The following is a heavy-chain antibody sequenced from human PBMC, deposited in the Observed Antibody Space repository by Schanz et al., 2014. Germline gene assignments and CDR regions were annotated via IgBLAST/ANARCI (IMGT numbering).Heavy chain of an antibody. CDR2: IDADGNST. CDR1: GFTFSNYW. J-gene: IGHJ4*02. Sequence: EVQLVESGGGFVQPGGSLRLSCAASGFTFSNYWIHWVRQAPGKGLVWVSRIDADGNSTSYADSVKGRFTISRDNAKNTLYSQLNRLRAEDTAVYFCARGPRRVTTRGGGSRYYFDYWGQGTLVTVSS. CDR3: ARGPRRVTTRGGGSRYYFDY. V-gene: IGHV3-74*01. D-gene: IGHD4-17*01.